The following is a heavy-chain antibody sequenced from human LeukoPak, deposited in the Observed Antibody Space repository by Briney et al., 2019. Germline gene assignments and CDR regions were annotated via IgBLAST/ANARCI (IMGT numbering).Heavy chain of an antibody. V-gene: IGHV1-8*01. J-gene: IGHJ1*01. CDR3: ARVSRYSGYGGPKQYIQH. D-gene: IGHD5-12*01. CDR2: MNPNSGNT. CDR1: GYTFTSYD. Sequence: ASVKVSCKASGYTFTSYDINWVRQATGQGLEWMGWMNPNSGNTGYAQKFQGRVTMTRNTSISTAYMELSSLRSEDTAVYYCARVSRYSGYGGPKQYIQHWGQGTLVTVSS.